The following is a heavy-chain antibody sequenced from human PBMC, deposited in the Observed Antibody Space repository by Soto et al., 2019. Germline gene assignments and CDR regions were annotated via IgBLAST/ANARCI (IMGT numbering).Heavy chain of an antibody. J-gene: IGHJ4*02. Sequence: GGSLRLSCAASGFTFSSYAMSWVRQAPGKGLEWVSAISGSGGSTYYADSVKGRFTISRDNSKNTLYLQMNSLRAEDTAVYYCAKYHNGINPRRFEYFDYWGQGTLVTVSS. D-gene: IGHD1-20*01. CDR2: ISGSGGST. V-gene: IGHV3-23*01. CDR1: GFTFSSYA. CDR3: AKYHNGINPRRFEYFDY.